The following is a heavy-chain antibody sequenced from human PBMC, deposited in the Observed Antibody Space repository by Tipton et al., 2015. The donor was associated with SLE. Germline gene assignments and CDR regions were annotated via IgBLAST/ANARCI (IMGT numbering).Heavy chain of an antibody. D-gene: IGHD3-3*01. J-gene: IGHJ5*01. CDR3: ARESEWRGGPLDS. CDR2: INNDGSGT. CDR1: GFTLTNYW. Sequence: EASGFTLTNYWMHWVRQAPGKGLEWVSRINNDGSGTSYADSVKGRFTMSRDNAKNTVSLQLHSLRAEDTALYYCARESEWRGGPLDSWGQGTLVTVSS. V-gene: IGHV3-74*01.